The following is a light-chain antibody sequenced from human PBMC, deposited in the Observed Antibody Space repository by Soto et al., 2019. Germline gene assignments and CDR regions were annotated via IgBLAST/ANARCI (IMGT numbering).Light chain of an antibody. CDR1: QSVLYSSNNKNY. CDR2: WAC. V-gene: IGKV4-1*01. CDR3: QQYYSTRT. J-gene: IGKJ3*01. Sequence: DIVMTQSPDSLAVSLGERATINCKSSQSVLYSSNNKNYLAWYQQKPGQPPKLLIYWACTRESGVPDRFSGSGSGTDFTLTIISLQAEDVAVYYCQQYYSTRTFGPGTKVDIK.